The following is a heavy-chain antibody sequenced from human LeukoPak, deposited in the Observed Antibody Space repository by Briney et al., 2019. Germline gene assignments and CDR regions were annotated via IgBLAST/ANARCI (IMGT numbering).Heavy chain of an antibody. CDR2: ISGIATST. Sequence: PGGSLRLSCAASGFTFSSYAMTWVRQAPGKGLEWVSGISGIATSTYYADSVKGRFTISRDNFKNTLFLQMNSLRAEDTAVYYCAKGFVVRQTTFDYWGQGTLVAVSS. D-gene: IGHD2-15*01. CDR1: GFTFSSYA. V-gene: IGHV3-23*01. CDR3: AKGFVVRQTTFDY. J-gene: IGHJ4*02.